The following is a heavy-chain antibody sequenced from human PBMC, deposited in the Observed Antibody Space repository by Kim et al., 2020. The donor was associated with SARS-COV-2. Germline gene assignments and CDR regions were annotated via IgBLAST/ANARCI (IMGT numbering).Heavy chain of an antibody. CDR3: ARDNFRVVGATWNYYYGMDV. Sequence: SVKVSCKASGGTFSSYAISWVRQAPGQGLEWMGGIIPIFGTANYAKKFQGRVTITADESTSTAYMELSSLRSEDTAVYYCARDNFRVVGATWNYYYGMDVWGQGTTVTVSS. CDR2: IIPIFGTA. V-gene: IGHV1-69*13. J-gene: IGHJ6*02. CDR1: GGTFSSYA. D-gene: IGHD1-26*01.